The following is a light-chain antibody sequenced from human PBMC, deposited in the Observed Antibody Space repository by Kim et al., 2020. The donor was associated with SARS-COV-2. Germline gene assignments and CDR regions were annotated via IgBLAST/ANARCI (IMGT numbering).Light chain of an antibody. CDR2: DAS. V-gene: IGKV3-15*01. J-gene: IGKJ2*01. CDR1: ESVSNN. CDR3: HQYNHWPPHT. Sequence: EIVMTQSPATLSVSPGERVTLSCRASESVSNNLAWYQHKPGQAPRLLIFDASTRATGVPARFRGSASGTEFTLTITSLQSEDFAVYFCHQYNHWPPHTFGQGTKVDIK.